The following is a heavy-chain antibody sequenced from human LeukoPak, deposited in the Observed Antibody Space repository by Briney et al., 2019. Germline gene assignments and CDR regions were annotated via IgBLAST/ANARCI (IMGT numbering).Heavy chain of an antibody. J-gene: IGHJ4*02. CDR2: ISYDGSNK. CDR1: GFTFSSYG. Sequence: GGSLRLFCAASGFTFSSYGMHWVRQAPGKGLEWVAVISYDGSNKYYADSVKGRFTISRDNSKNTLYLQMNSLRAEDTAVYYCAKGKSGSGRYDYFDYWGQGTLVTVSS. D-gene: IGHD3-10*01. CDR3: AKGKSGSGRYDYFDY. V-gene: IGHV3-30*18.